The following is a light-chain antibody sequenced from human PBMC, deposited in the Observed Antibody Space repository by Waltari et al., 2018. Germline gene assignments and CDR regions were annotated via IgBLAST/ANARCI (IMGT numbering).Light chain of an antibody. CDR3: QSYDSSVSAWV. V-gene: IGLV1-40*01. J-gene: IGLJ3*02. Sequence: QSVLTQPPSVSGAPGQSTTISCTGSSANIGAGYAVPWYQHLPGTAPKLLIYGHNNRPSGVPDRFSGSKSGTSASLAITGLQAEDEADYYCQSYDSSVSAWVFGGGTKLTVV. CDR1: SANIGAGYA. CDR2: GHN.